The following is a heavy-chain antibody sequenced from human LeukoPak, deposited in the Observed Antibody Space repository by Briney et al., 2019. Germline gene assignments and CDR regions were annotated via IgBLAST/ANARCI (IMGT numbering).Heavy chain of an antibody. CDR2: ISGGGVGT. J-gene: IGHJ5*02. Sequence: GGSLRLSCAASRFTFSSYAMSWVRQAPGKGLEWVSAISGGGVGTYYADSVKGRFTISRDNSKNTLYLQMYSLRAEDTAVYYCARLPAAINGYFDPWGQGTLVTVSS. CDR1: RFTFSSYA. V-gene: IGHV3-23*01. CDR3: ARLPAAINGYFDP. D-gene: IGHD2-2*01.